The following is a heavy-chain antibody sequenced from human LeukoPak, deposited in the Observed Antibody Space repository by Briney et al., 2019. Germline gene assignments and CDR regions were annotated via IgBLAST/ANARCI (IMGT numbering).Heavy chain of an antibody. J-gene: IGHJ4*02. CDR2: ISGSGGST. D-gene: IGHD5-18*01. Sequence: GGSLRLSCAASGFTFSSYAMSWVRQAPGKGLEWVSAISGSGGSTYYADSVKGRFTISRDNSENTLYLQMNSLRAEDTAVYFCAKVDPPAGSGNYYSYAYWGQGTLVTVSS. CDR3: AKVDPPAGSGNYYSYAY. V-gene: IGHV3-23*01. CDR1: GFTFSSYA.